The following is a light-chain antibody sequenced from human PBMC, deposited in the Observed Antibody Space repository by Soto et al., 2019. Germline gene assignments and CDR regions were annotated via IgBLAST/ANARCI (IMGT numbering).Light chain of an antibody. V-gene: IGKV3-20*01. J-gene: IGKJ4*01. Sequence: EIVLTQSPGTLSLPPGERATLSCRASQSVSSSSLTWYQQKPGQAPRLLIYGASNRATGIPDRSSGSGSGTDFTLTISRLEPEDFAVYYCQQFGSSRPLTFGGGTKVDIK. CDR3: QQFGSSRPLT. CDR2: GAS. CDR1: QSVSSSS.